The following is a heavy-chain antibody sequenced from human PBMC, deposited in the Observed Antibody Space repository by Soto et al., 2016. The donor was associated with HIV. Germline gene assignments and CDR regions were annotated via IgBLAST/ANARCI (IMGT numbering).Heavy chain of an antibody. D-gene: IGHD3-10*01. CDR2: IKSKTDGGTA. Sequence: EVQLVESGGGLVKPGGSLGLSCAASGFTFSNAWMSWVRQAPGKGLEWAGRIKSKTDGGTADYAAPVKGRFTISRDDSKNTLYLQMNSLKTEDTAVYYCTMTIDYYGMDVWGQGNPGHRLL. CDR3: TMTIDYYGMDV. CDR1: GFTFSNAW. V-gene: IGHV3-15*01. J-gene: IGHJ6*02.